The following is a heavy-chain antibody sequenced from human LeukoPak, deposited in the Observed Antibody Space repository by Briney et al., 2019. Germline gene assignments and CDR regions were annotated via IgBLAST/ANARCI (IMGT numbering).Heavy chain of an antibody. CDR1: GGSFSGYY. V-gene: IGHV4-34*01. D-gene: IGHD4-17*01. Sequence: SETLSLTCAVSGGSFSGYYWSWIRQPPGKGLEWIGEINHSRSNNYNPSFKSRVTISVDTSKNQFSLKLSSVTAADPAVYYCARGREVTTQTYHYYCYIHVWAKGTTVTVSS. J-gene: IGHJ6*03. CDR3: ARGREVTTQTYHYYCYIHV. CDR2: INHSRSN.